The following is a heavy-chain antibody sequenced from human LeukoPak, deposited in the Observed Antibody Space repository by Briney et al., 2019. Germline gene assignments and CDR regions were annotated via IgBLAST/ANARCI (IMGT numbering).Heavy chain of an antibody. CDR2: MNPNSGNT. D-gene: IGHD6-6*01. J-gene: IGHJ4*02. CDR3: ARATSIAARTVGY. CDR1: GYTFTSYD. V-gene: IGHV1-8*01. Sequence: ASVKVSCKASGYTFTSYDINWVRQATGQGLEWMGWMNPNSGNTGYAQKFQGGVTMTRNTSISTAYMGLSSLRSEDTAVYYCARATSIAARTVGYWGQGTLVTVSS.